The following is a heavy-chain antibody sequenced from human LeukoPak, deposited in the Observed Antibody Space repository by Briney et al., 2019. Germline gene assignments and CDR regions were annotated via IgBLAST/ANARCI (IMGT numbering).Heavy chain of an antibody. J-gene: IGHJ4*02. CDR3: ARRKAVAGLHYFDY. D-gene: IGHD6-19*01. Sequence: SETLSLTCTVSGGSISSYYWSWIRRPPGKGLEWIGYIYYSGSTNYNPSLKSRVTISVDTSKNQFSLKLSSVTAADTAVYYCARRKAVAGLHYFDYWGQGTLVTVSS. V-gene: IGHV4-59*08. CDR2: IYYSGST. CDR1: GGSISSYY.